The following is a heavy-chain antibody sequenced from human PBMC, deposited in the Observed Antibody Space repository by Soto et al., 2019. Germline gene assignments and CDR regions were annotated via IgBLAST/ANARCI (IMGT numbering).Heavy chain of an antibody. D-gene: IGHD2-8*01. CDR3: ARGVGYGTRGRYHWYFDL. Sequence: QVQLVESGGGVVQPGRSLRLSCAASGFTFSSYAMHWVRQAPGKGLEWVAVISYDGSNKYYADSVKGRFTISRDNSKNTLYLQMNSRRAEDTAVYYCARGVGYGTRGRYHWYFDLWGRGTLVTVSS. CDR1: GFTFSSYA. CDR2: ISYDGSNK. J-gene: IGHJ2*01. V-gene: IGHV3-30-3*01.